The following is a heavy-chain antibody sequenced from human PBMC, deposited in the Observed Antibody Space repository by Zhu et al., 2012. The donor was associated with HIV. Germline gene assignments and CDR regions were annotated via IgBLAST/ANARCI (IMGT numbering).Heavy chain of an antibody. CDR2: IYYLGNT. J-gene: IGHJ4*02. V-gene: IGHV4-59*01. D-gene: IGHD3-22*01. Sequence: QVQLQESGPGVVKPSETLSLTCTVSDGSINTYYWNWVRQSPGKGLEWIGYIYYLGNTNYNASLKSRVTMSVDRAKNQFSLRLTSVTAADTAVYYCARGLLTTSGEVVYYYDLWGQGVLVTVSS. CDR3: ARGLLTTSGEVVYYYDL. CDR1: DGSINTYY.